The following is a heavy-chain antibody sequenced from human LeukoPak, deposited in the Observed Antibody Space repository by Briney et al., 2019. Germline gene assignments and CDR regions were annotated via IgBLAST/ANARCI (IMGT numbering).Heavy chain of an antibody. CDR3: ARDSGTTGEVKFDP. CDR1: GGSIRSY. V-gene: IGHV4-4*07. D-gene: IGHD3-10*01. CDR2: IYGSGST. J-gene: IGHJ5*02. Sequence: PSEILSLTCTVSGGSIRSYWSWIRQPAGKGLEWIGRIYGSGSTDYNPSLKSRVTMSIDTSKNQFSLNLISVTAADTAVYYCARDSGTTGEVKFDPWGQGTLVTVSS.